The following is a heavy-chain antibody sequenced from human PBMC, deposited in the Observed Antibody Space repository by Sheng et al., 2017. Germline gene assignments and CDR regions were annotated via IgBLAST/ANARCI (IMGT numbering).Heavy chain of an antibody. D-gene: IGHD4-17*01. CDR3: ARDRDYGGEIY. Sequence: EVQLVESGGGLVQPGGSLRLSCAASGFAFSTFEMNWVRQAPGKGLEWVSYISASGGAMSYADSVRGRFTVSRDNAKNSLYLQMNSLRGEDTAVYYCARDRDYGGEIYWGQGTLVTVSS. V-gene: IGHV3-48*03. CDR1: GFAFSTFE. CDR2: ISASGGAM. J-gene: IGHJ4*02.